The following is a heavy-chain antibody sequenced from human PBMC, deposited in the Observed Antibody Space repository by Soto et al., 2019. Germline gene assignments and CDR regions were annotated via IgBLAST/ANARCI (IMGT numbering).Heavy chain of an antibody. D-gene: IGHD6-25*01. V-gene: IGHV3-23*01. Sequence: EVQLLESGGGLAQPGGSLRLSCAASGFTFEHHAMSWVLQAPGKGLELVAGISASGGRKDHAESVKGRFTISTDDPKGTLFLQMNNLRADDTAIYFCAKAALSAWSYLDSWGQGLLVTVSS. CDR2: ISASGGRK. CDR1: GFTFEHHA. J-gene: IGHJ5*01. CDR3: AKAALSAWSYLDS.